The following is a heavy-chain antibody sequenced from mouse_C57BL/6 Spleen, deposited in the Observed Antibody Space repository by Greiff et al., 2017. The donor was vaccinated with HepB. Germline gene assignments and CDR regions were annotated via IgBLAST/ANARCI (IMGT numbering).Heavy chain of an antibody. CDR3: ARSETHDGYYEVYYAMDY. Sequence: QVQLQQSGPELVKPGASVKISCKASGYAFSSSWMNWVKQRPGKGLEWIGRIYPGDGDTNYNGKFKGKATLTADKSSSTAYMQLSSLTSEDSAVYFCARSETHDGYYEVYYAMDYWGQGTSVTVSS. D-gene: IGHD2-3*01. V-gene: IGHV1-82*01. CDR1: GYAFSSSW. CDR2: IYPGDGDT. J-gene: IGHJ4*01.